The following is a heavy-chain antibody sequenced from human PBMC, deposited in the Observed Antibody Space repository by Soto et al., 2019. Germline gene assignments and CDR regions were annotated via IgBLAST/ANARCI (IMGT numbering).Heavy chain of an antibody. Sequence: ASVKVSCTASGYTFTSYDINWVRQATGRGLEWIGWMNPNSGNTGYAQKFQGRVTMTRNTSISTAYMELSSLRSEDTAVYYCARAVGFPNAFDIWGQGTMVTVS. CDR3: ARAVGFPNAFDI. CDR1: GYTFTSYD. V-gene: IGHV1-8*01. J-gene: IGHJ3*02. CDR2: MNPNSGNT.